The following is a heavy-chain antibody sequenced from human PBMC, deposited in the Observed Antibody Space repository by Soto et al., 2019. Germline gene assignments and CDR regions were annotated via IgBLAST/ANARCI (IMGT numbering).Heavy chain of an antibody. Sequence: TLSLTRTVTGRASNERSSHWGWNRQQQGKGLEWIGSIYYSGSTYNNPSLKSRVSMSVDTSKNQFALKLRSVTAADTALYYCARQRTSVVTKAYFDSWGQGSLVTVSS. V-gene: IGHV4-39*01. D-gene: IGHD2-21*02. CDR3: ARQRTSVVTKAYFDS. CDR1: GRASNERSSH. CDR2: IYYSGST. J-gene: IGHJ4*02.